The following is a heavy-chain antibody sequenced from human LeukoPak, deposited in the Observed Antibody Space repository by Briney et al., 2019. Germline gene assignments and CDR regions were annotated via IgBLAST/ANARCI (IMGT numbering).Heavy chain of an antibody. V-gene: IGHV3-7*01. CDR3: ARGRYCSGGSCYGALGYYFEY. CDR1: GFMFSTYW. CDR2: IKQDGSEK. D-gene: IGHD2-15*01. Sequence: GGSLRLSCAASGFMFSTYWMSWVRQTPGKGLEWVANIKQDGSEKYNVDSVKGRFTISRDNAKNSLYLQMNSLRAEDTAVYYRARGRYCSGGSCYGALGYYFEYWGQGTLVTVSS. J-gene: IGHJ4*02.